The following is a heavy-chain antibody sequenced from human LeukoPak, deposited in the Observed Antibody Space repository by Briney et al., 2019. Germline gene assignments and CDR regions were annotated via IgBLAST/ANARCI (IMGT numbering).Heavy chain of an antibody. CDR2: INWNGGST. CDR1: GFTFDDYG. V-gene: IGHV3-20*04. J-gene: IGHJ4*02. D-gene: IGHD5-12*01. CDR3: ARDPGSGYEEHFDY. Sequence: GGSLRLSCAASGFTFDDYGMSWVRQAPGKGLEWVSGINWNGGSTGYADSVKGRFTISRDNAKSSLYLQMNSLRAEDTAVYYCARDPGSGYEEHFDYWGQGTLVTVSS.